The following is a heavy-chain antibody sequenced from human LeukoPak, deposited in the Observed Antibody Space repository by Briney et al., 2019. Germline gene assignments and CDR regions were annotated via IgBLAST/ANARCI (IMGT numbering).Heavy chain of an antibody. CDR3: ARVGSGSYGHSFP. V-gene: IGHV3-23*01. CDR2: ISGSGANT. D-gene: IGHD5-18*01. Sequence: PGGSLRLSCAASGFTFSSYAMSWVRQAPGKGLEWVSIISGSGANTYYGDSVQGRFTISRDNSKNTLYLQMDSLRADDTAVYYCARVGSGSYGHSFPWGQGTLVTVSS. J-gene: IGHJ4*02. CDR1: GFTFSSYA.